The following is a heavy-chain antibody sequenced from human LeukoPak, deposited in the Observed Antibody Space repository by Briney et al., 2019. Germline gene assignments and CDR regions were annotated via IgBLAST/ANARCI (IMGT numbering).Heavy chain of an antibody. V-gene: IGHV3-13*01. Sequence: GGSLRLSCAASGFTFSSYDMHWVRQATGKGLEWVSAIGTAGDTYYPGSVKGRFAISGENAKNSLYLRMNSLRAGDTAVYYCARGDGYYYGMDVWGQGTTVTVSS. CDR1: GFTFSSYD. J-gene: IGHJ6*02. CDR3: ARGDGYYYGMDV. CDR2: IGTAGDT. D-gene: IGHD4-17*01.